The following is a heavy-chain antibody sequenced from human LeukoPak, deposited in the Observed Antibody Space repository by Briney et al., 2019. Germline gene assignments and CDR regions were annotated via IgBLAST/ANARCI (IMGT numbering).Heavy chain of an antibody. V-gene: IGHV3-21*01. CDR3: ARVDSSGWYFSDY. J-gene: IGHJ4*02. Sequence: PGGSLRLSCAASGFTFSSYSMNWVRQAPGKGLEWVSSISSSSSYIYYADSVKGRFTISRDNAKNSLYLQMNSLRAEDTAVYYCARVDSSGWYFSDYWGQGTLVTVSS. CDR1: GFTFSSYS. D-gene: IGHD6-19*01. CDR2: ISSSSSYI.